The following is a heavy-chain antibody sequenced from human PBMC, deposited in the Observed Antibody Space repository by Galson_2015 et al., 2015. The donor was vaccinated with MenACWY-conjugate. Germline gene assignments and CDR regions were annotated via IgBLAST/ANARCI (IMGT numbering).Heavy chain of an antibody. D-gene: IGHD5-24*01. Sequence: LRLSCAASGFTFRSYWMYWVRQAPGKGLVWVAHINRDGSSTSYADSVKGRFTISRDNAKNMLYLQMNSLRAEDTAVYYCARDPERGDGYVLDYWGQGTLVTVSS. CDR3: ARDPERGDGYVLDY. CDR2: INRDGSST. J-gene: IGHJ4*02. V-gene: IGHV3-74*01. CDR1: GFTFRSYW.